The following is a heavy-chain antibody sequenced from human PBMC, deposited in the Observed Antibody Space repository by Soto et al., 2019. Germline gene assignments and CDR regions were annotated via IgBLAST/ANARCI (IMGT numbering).Heavy chain of an antibody. CDR2: IKSKTDGGTT. Sequence: GGSLILSCAAAGFTFSNAWRNWVRQATGKGLEWVGRIKSKTDGGTTDYAAPVKGRFTISRDDSKNTLYLQMNSLKTEDTAVYYCTESHYYYYYGMDVWGQGTTVTVSS. CDR3: TESHYYYYYGMDV. J-gene: IGHJ6*02. V-gene: IGHV3-15*07. CDR1: GFTFSNAW.